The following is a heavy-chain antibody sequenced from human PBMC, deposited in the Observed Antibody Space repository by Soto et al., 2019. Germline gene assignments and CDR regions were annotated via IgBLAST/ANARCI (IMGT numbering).Heavy chain of an antibody. J-gene: IGHJ4*02. CDR1: GYTFTSYA. D-gene: IGHD2-21*02. CDR3: ARSVGVVTAADY. Sequence: QVQLVQSGAEVKKPGASVKVSCKASGYTFTSYAMHWVRQAPGQRLEWMGWINAGNGNTKYSQKFQGRVTITRDTSASTAYMELSSLRSEDTAVYSCARSVGVVTAADYWGKGTLVTVPS. CDR2: INAGNGNT. V-gene: IGHV1-3*01.